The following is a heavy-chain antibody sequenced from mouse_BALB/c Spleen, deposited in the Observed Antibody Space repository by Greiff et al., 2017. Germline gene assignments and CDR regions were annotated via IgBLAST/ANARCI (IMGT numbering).Heavy chain of an antibody. D-gene: IGHD2-1*01. CDR3: ARPISAYGNRFAY. Sequence: EVQLQQSGPELVKPGASVKMSCKASGYTFTSYVMHWVKQKPGQGLEWIGYINPYNDGTKYNEKFKGKATLTSDKSSSTAYMELSSLTSEDSAVYYCARPISAYGNRFAYWGQGTLVTVSA. CDR1: GYTFTSYV. V-gene: IGHV1-14*01. CDR2: INPYNDGT. J-gene: IGHJ3*01.